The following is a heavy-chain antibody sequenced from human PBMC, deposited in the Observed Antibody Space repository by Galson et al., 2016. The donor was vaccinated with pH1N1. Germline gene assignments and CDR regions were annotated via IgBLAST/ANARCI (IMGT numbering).Heavy chain of an antibody. Sequence: ETLSLTCSVSGGSVGSDCYWGWIRQPPGKGLEWIGSIYYSGSTYYNPSLRGRVTISMDTSRNQLSLMLTSVTTADTAVYYCARPSRNFGDYAYWGQGTLVAVSS. CDR3: ARPSRNFGDYAY. CDR1: GGSVGSDCY. CDR2: IYYSGST. V-gene: IGHV4-39*01. J-gene: IGHJ4*02. D-gene: IGHD4-17*01.